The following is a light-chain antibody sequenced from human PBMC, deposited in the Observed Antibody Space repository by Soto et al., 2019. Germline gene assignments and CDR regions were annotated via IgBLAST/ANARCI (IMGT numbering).Light chain of an antibody. Sequence: QSALTQPASVSGSPGQSITISCTGTSSDVGGYNYVSWYQQHPGKAPKLMIYEVSNRPSGVSNRFSGSKSANTASLTISGLQADDEADYYCSSCTGSNTWVFGGGTQLTVL. J-gene: IGLJ3*02. V-gene: IGLV2-14*01. CDR1: SSDVGGYNY. CDR2: EVS. CDR3: SSCTGSNTWV.